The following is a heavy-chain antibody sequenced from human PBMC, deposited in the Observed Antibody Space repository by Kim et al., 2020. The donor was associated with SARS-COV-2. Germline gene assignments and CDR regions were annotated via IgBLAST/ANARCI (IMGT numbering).Heavy chain of an antibody. J-gene: IGHJ6*01. CDR2: IYHSGTT. CDR1: GGSISTSNW. D-gene: IGHD2-2*01. Sequence: SETLSLTCVVSGGSISTSNWWSWVRQSPEKGLEWIGDIYHSGTTNYNSALKSRVTISVDNSKNQFSLKLRSVTAADTAVYYCTRTVVAVWGQYYYYGMDV. V-gene: IGHV4-4*02. CDR3: TRTVVAVWGQYYYYGMDV.